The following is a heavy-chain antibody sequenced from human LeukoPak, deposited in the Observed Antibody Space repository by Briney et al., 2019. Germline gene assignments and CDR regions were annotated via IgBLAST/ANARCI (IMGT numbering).Heavy chain of an antibody. CDR1: GGSISSTSYY. V-gene: IGHV4-39*02. J-gene: IGHJ4*02. CDR3: ARLIYCSCSCYFDC. D-gene: IGHD2-2*01. CDR2: VYYTGTT. Sequence: SETLSLTCTVSGGSISSTSYYWAWIRQTPEKGLEWIGSVYYTGTTYYRSSLEGRAIISADTSNNHFSLKLRSVTAADTAVYYCARLIYCSCSCYFDCWGQGSLVTVSS.